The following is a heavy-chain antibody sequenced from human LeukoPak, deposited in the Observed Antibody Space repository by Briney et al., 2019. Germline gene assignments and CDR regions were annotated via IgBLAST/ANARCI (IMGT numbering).Heavy chain of an antibody. D-gene: IGHD3-10*01. J-gene: IGHJ4*02. CDR1: GFTFSSYA. Sequence: AGGSLRLSCAASGFTFSSYAMSWVRQAPGKGLEWVSAISGSGGSTYYADSVKGRFTISRDNSKNTLYLQMNSLRAEDTAVYYCAKAARLLWFGEFTSPYWGQGTLVTVSS. CDR2: ISGSGGST. V-gene: IGHV3-23*01. CDR3: AKAARLLWFGEFTSPY.